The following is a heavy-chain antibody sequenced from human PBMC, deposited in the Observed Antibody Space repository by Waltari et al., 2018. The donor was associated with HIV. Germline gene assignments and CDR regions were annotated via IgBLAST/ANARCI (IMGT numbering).Heavy chain of an antibody. Sequence: QVQLQQWGAGLLKPSETLSLTCAVYGGSFSGYYWSWIRQPPGQGLEWIGEINHSGSTNYNPSLKSRVTISVDTSKNQFSLKLSSVTAADTAVYYCARGAGYYDSSGYYYRYYFDYWGQGTLVTVSS. D-gene: IGHD3-22*01. V-gene: IGHV4-34*01. CDR3: ARGAGYYDSSGYYYRYYFDY. CDR1: GGSFSGYY. J-gene: IGHJ4*02. CDR2: INHSGST.